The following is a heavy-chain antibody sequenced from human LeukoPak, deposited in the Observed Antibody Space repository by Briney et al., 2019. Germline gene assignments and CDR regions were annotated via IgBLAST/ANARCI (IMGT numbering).Heavy chain of an antibody. CDR2: MYHSGST. CDR3: ARGERYDFHFDY. CDR1: GYSISSGHY. J-gene: IGHJ4*02. Sequence: PSETLSLTCTVSGYSISSGHYWGWIRQPPGKGLEWIGSMYHSGSTYCNPPLKSRVTISEDTSKNQFSLKLRSVTAADTAVYYCARGERYDFHFDYWGQGTLVTVSS. V-gene: IGHV4-38-2*02. D-gene: IGHD3-3*01.